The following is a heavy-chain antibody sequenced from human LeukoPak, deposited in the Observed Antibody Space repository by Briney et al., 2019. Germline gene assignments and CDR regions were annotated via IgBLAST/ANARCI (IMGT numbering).Heavy chain of an antibody. Sequence: SETLSLTCTVSGGSISSSSYYWGWIRQPPGKGLEWIGSIYYSGSTYYNPSLKSRVTISVDTSKNQFSLKLSSVTAADTAVYYCARHKDLGYFDYWGQGTLVTVSS. J-gene: IGHJ4*02. V-gene: IGHV4-39*01. D-gene: IGHD7-27*01. CDR2: IYYSGST. CDR1: GGSISSSSYY. CDR3: ARHKDLGYFDY.